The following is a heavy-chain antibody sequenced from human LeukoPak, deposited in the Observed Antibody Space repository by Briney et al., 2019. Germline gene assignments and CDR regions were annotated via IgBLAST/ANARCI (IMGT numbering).Heavy chain of an antibody. V-gene: IGHV4-4*07. CDR2: VYTSGRT. CDR3: ARRTNVGDSSGYYYYDYFDY. J-gene: IGHJ4*02. D-gene: IGHD3-22*01. CDR1: RGSISNYY. Sequence: PSETLSLTCTVSRGSISNYYWSWIRQPAGKGLEWIGRVYTSGRTDYSPSLKSRVTMSVDTSKNQFSLKLSSVTAADTAVYYCARRTNVGDSSGYYYYDYFDYWGQGTLVTVSS.